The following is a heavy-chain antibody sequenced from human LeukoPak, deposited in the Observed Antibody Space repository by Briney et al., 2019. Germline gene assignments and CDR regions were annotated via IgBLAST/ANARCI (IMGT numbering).Heavy chain of an antibody. CDR3: ARDSGTTVGYFDY. Sequence: GGSLRLSCAASGFTVSTNYMSWVRQAPGRGLEWVSVIYSGGNTYYADSVKGRFTISRDNSKNTLYLQMDSLRADDTAVYYCARDSGTTVGYFDYWGQGALVTVSS. CDR1: GFTVSTNY. V-gene: IGHV3-66*01. CDR2: IYSGGNT. D-gene: IGHD4-23*01. J-gene: IGHJ4*02.